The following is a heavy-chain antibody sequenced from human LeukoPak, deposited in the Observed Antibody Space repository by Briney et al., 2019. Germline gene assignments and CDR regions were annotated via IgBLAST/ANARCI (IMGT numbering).Heavy chain of an antibody. CDR1: GYSISSGYY. CDR3: ARDGGRDWFDP. CDR2: IYHSGST. V-gene: IGHV4-38-2*02. J-gene: IGHJ5*02. D-gene: IGHD6-25*01. Sequence: PSETLSLACAASGYSISSGYYWGWIRQPPGKGLEWIGSIYHSGSTYYNPSLKSRVTISVDTSKNQFSLKLSSVTAADTAVYYCARDGGRDWFDPWGQGTLVTVSS.